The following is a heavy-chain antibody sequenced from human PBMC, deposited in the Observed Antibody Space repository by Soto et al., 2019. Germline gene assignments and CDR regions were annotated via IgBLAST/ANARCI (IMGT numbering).Heavy chain of an antibody. D-gene: IGHD3-22*01. CDR1: GFIFSSYG. CDR3: AKDRTDPPWTMIGL. V-gene: IGHV3-30*18. CDR2: ISHDGSKK. J-gene: IGHJ2*01. Sequence: VQLVESGGGVVQPGRSLRLSCAASGFIFSSYGMHWVRQAPGKGLEWVAVISHDGSKKYYADSVKGRFTISRDNSKNTLYLQMNSLRAEDTAVYYCAKDRTDPPWTMIGLWGRGTLVTVS.